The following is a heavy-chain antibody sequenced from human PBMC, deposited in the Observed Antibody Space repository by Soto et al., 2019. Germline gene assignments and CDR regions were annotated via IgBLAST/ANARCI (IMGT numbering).Heavy chain of an antibody. V-gene: IGHV3-30*04. Sequence: GGSLRLSCAASGFTFSSYAMHWVRQAPGKGLEWVAFISYDGSTKDYADSVKGRFTISRDNSKNTLYLQMNSLRPEDTAVYYCARDRLLERGNWFAPWGQGDLVTVSS. CDR3: ARDRLLERGNWFAP. CDR2: ISYDGSTK. CDR1: GFTFSSYA. J-gene: IGHJ5*02. D-gene: IGHD3-3*01.